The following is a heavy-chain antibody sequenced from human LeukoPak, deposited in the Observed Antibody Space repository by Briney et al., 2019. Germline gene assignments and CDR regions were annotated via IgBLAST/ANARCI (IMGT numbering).Heavy chain of an antibody. CDR2: TYYRSTCYN. J-gene: IGHJ4*02. Sequence: SQTLSLTCAISRDSVSSNTAAWNWIRQSPSRGFEWLERTYYRSTCYNDYAVSVRSRISIIPDTSKNHFSLQLNSVTPEDTAVYYCGRGVAAIDYWGQGTLVTVSS. CDR3: GRGVAAIDY. CDR1: RDSVSSNTAA. D-gene: IGHD2-15*01. V-gene: IGHV6-1*01.